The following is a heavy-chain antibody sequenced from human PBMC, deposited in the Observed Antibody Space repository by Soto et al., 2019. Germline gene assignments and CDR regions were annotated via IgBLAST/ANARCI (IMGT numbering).Heavy chain of an antibody. J-gene: IGHJ4*02. V-gene: IGHV5-10-1*01. Sequence: LKISCKGSGYSFTSYWISWVRQMPGKGLEWMGRIDPSDSYTNYSPSFQGHVTISADKSISTAYLQWSSLKASDTAMYYCARGTGEFSRDGYNHPDYWGQGTLVTVSS. CDR2: IDPSDSYT. D-gene: IGHD5-12*01. CDR3: ARGTGEFSRDGYNHPDY. CDR1: GYSFTSYW.